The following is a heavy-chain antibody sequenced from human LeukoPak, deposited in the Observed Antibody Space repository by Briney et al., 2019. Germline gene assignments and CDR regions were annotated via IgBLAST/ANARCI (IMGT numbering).Heavy chain of an antibody. CDR1: GFTFSDYY. D-gene: IGHD2-2*02. CDR2: ISSSGSTI. CDR3: ARGTCSGTSCYRDYYYGMDV. Sequence: GGSLRLSCAASGFTFSDYYMSWIRQAPGKGLEWVSYISSSGSTIYYADSVKGRFTISRDNAKNSLYLQMNSLRAEDTAVYYCARGTCSGTSCYRDYYYGMDVWGQGTSVTVSS. V-gene: IGHV3-11*01. J-gene: IGHJ6*02.